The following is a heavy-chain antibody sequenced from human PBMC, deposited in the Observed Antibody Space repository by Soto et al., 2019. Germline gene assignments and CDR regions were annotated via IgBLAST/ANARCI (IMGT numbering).Heavy chain of an antibody. Sequence: PSETLSLTCTVSGGSISSSTYYWGWMRQPPGKGLEWIASFFIGGNTYYNPSLKSRVTISVDTSKNQFSLKLTSVTAADTAVYYCARVGNWNDGLGSWGQGALVT. CDR3: ARVGNWNDGLGS. V-gene: IGHV4-39*07. CDR2: FFIGGNT. D-gene: IGHD1-1*01. CDR1: GGSISSSTYY. J-gene: IGHJ5*02.